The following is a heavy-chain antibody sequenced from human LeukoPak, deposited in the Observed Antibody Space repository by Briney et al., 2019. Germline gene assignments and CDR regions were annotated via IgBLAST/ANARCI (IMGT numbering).Heavy chain of an antibody. CDR1: GFTFSSYA. V-gene: IGHV3-23*01. CDR3: AKVEGYGDYGVDY. J-gene: IGHJ4*02. CDR2: ISGSGGST. D-gene: IGHD4-17*01. Sequence: TGGSLRLSCAASGFTFSSYAMSWVRQAPGKGLEWVSAISGSGGSTYYADSVKGRFTISRDNSKNTLYLRMNSLRAEDTAVYYCAKVEGYGDYGVDYWGQGTLVTVSS.